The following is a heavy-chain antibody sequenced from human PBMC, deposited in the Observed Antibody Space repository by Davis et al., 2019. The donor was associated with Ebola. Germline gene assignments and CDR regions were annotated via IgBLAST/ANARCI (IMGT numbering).Heavy chain of an antibody. Sequence: PGGSLRLSCAVSGFSVSNAWMNWVRQAPGKGLEWVGRIKSKSDGGTTDYVAPVKGRFTISRDDSKNMLYLQMNSLKTEDTAVYYCTTDRATKNYYLGYWGQGALVTVSS. CDR2: IKSKSDGGTT. J-gene: IGHJ4*02. CDR1: GFSVSNAW. D-gene: IGHD1-26*01. CDR3: TTDRATKNYYLGY. V-gene: IGHV3-15*07.